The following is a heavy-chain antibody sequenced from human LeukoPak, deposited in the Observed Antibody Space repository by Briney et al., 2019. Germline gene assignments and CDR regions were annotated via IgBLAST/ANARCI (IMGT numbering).Heavy chain of an antibody. CDR1: GFTFGSYA. Sequence: GGSLRLSCAASGFTFGSYAMSWVRQAPGKGLEWVSAISAEGGSAWYAGSVRGRSTISRDNSKNTVYLQMNTLRAEDTAVYFCARDRNFPRDQFDYWGQGTLVTVSS. V-gene: IGHV3-23*01. D-gene: IGHD4-11*01. CDR3: ARDRNFPRDQFDY. J-gene: IGHJ4*02. CDR2: ISAEGGSA.